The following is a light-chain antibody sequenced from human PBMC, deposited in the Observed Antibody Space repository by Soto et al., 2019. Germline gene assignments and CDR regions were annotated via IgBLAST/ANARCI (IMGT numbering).Light chain of an antibody. CDR2: DAS. V-gene: IGKV1-13*02. J-gene: IGKJ1*01. Sequence: AIQLTRSPSSLSASVGDRVTITCRASQGISSALAWYPQKPGKAPKLLIYDASSLDSGVPSRFSGSGAGTDFTLTISSLQPEDFATYYCQQSYSTPWTFGQGTKVDIK. CDR3: QQSYSTPWT. CDR1: QGISSA.